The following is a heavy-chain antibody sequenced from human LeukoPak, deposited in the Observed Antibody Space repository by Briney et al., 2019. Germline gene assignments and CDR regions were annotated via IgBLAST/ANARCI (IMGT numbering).Heavy chain of an antibody. CDR1: GGTFSSYA. Sequence: SVKVSCKASGGTFSSYAISWVRQAPGQGLEWMGGISPIFGTANYAQKFQGRVTITADESTSTAYMELSSLRSEDTAVYYCARSITIFGVAGPFDPWGQGTLVTVS. J-gene: IGHJ5*02. V-gene: IGHV1-69*13. D-gene: IGHD3-3*01. CDR2: ISPIFGTA. CDR3: ARSITIFGVAGPFDP.